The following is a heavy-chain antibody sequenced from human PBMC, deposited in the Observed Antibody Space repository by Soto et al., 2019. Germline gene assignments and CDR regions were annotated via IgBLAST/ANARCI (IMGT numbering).Heavy chain of an antibody. Sequence: EVQLVESGGGLVKPGGSLRLSCAASGLTFKNAWMTWVRRVPGKGLEWIGRIKNKADGGTTDYAAHVKGRFIISRDDSKNMLYLQMHSLKTEDTAVYYCATVGYCGGDWCYASYYGMDVWGQGTTVTVSS. CDR2: IKNKADGGTT. CDR1: GLTFKNAW. J-gene: IGHJ6*02. D-gene: IGHD2-21*02. CDR3: ATVGYCGGDWCYASYYGMDV. V-gene: IGHV3-15*01.